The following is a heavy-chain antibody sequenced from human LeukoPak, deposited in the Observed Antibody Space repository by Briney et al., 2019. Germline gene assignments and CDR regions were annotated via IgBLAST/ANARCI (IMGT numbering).Heavy chain of an antibody. CDR2: IKQDGSEK. D-gene: IGHD2-2*01. J-gene: IGHJ4*02. V-gene: IGHV3-7*04. Sequence: PGGSLRLSCAVSRFTFSNYWMSWVRQAPGKGLEWVANIKQDGSEKYYVDSVKGRFTISRDNAKNSLYLQMNSLRAEARAVYYCARDRCSSTSCFIDYWGQGTLVTVSS. CDR3: ARDRCSSTSCFIDY. CDR1: RFTFSNYW.